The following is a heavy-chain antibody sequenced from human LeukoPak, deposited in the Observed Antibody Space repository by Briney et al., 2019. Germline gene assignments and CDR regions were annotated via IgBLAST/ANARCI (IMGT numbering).Heavy chain of an antibody. CDR3: ARDLKQYSSSWSTYYYYYMDV. D-gene: IGHD6-13*01. CDR2: IYTSGST. Sequence: PSEALSLTCTVSGGSISSYYWSWIRQPAGKGLEWIGRIYTSGSTNYNPSLKSRVTMSVDTSKNQFSLKLSSVTAADTAVYYCARDLKQYSSSWSTYYYYYMDVWGKGTTVTVSS. CDR1: GGSISSYY. J-gene: IGHJ6*03. V-gene: IGHV4-4*07.